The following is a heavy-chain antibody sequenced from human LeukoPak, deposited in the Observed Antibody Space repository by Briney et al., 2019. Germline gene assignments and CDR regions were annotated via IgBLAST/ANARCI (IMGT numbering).Heavy chain of an antibody. CDR1: GGSVSSGSYY. Sequence: SETLSLTCTVSGGSVSSGSYYWSWIRQPPGKGLEWIGYIYYSGSTNYNPSLKSRVTISVDTSKNQFSLKLSSVTAADTAVYYCARVRAEMATRTIDYWGQGTLVTVSS. CDR2: IYYSGST. J-gene: IGHJ4*02. V-gene: IGHV4-61*01. CDR3: ARVRAEMATRTIDY. D-gene: IGHD5-24*01.